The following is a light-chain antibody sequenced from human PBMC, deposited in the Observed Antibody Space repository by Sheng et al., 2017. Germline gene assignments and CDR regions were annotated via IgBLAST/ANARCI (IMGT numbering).Light chain of an antibody. Sequence: NFMLTQPHSVSESPEKTVTISCTRSSGSITSNYVQWYQQRPGSSPTTVIYEDKQRPSGVPDRFSGSIDISSNSASLTISGLRTEDEADYYCQSYDSGNLWVFGGGTKLTV. CDR2: EDK. V-gene: IGLV6-57*01. J-gene: IGLJ3*02. CDR1: SGSITSNY. CDR3: QSYDSGNLWV.